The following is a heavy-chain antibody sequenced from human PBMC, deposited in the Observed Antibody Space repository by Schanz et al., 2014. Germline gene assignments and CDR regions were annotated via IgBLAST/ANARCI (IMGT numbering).Heavy chain of an antibody. J-gene: IGHJ3*02. Sequence: QVQLVQSGAEVKKPGASVKVSCKASGYTFTDYGVIWVRQAPGQGLEWMGWISAQTGDTRYAQKMQGRVTMTTDTSTSTVYMELSSLRDEDTALYYCAKGTMPGTFDIWGHGTMVTDSS. V-gene: IGHV1-18*01. D-gene: IGHD2-2*01. CDR1: GYTFTDYG. CDR3: AKGTMPGTFDI. CDR2: ISAQTGDT.